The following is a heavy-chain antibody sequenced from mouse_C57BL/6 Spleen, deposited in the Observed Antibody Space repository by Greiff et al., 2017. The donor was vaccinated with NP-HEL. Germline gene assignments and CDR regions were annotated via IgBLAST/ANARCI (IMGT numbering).Heavy chain of an antibody. V-gene: IGHV1-15*01. CDR3: SRWGGYGHYVDCDLDY. Sequence: QVQLKESGAELVRPGASVTLSCKASGYTFTDYEMHWVKQTPVHGLEWIGAIDPETGGTAYNQKFKGKAKLTADNSSSTAYMALRRLTSENSAVYYCSRWGGYGHYVDCDLDYWGPGTSVTVSS. CDR1: GYTFTDYE. CDR2: IDPETGGT. J-gene: IGHJ4*01. D-gene: IGHD2-1*01.